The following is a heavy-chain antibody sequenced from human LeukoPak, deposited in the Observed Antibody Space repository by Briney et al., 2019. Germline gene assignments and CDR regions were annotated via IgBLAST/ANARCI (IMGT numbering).Heavy chain of an antibody. D-gene: IGHD2-2*01. CDR2: ISGSGGST. J-gene: IGHJ6*02. CDR3: AKAPLVVPAAMYYYYGMDV. V-gene: IGHV3-23*01. Sequence: QTGGSLRLSCAASGFTFSSYAMSWVRQAPGKGLEWVSAISGSGGSTYCADSVKGRFTISRDNSKNTLYLQMNSLRAEDTAVYYCAKAPLVVPAAMYYYYGMDVWGQGTTVTVSS. CDR1: GFTFSSYA.